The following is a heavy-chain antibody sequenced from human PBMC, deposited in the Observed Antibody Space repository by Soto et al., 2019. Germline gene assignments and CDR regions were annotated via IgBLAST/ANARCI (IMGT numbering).Heavy chain of an antibody. V-gene: IGHV4-39*01. CDR2: IYYSGST. Sequence: LSLTCTVSGGSISSSSYYWGWIRQPPGKGLEWIGSIYYSGSTYYNPFLKSRVTISVDTSKNQFSLKLSSVTAADTAVYYCARLLYYYDSSGYGAFDIWGQGTMVTVSS. CDR3: ARLLYYYDSSGYGAFDI. D-gene: IGHD3-22*01. CDR1: GGSISSSSYY. J-gene: IGHJ3*02.